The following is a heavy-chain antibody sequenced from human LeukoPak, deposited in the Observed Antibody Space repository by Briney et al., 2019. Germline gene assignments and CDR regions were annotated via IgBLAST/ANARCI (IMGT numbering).Heavy chain of an antibody. D-gene: IGHD4-17*01. Sequence: PSETLSLTCTVSGGSISSFYWSWIRQPPGKGLEWIGYIYYSGSTNYNPSLKSRVTISVDTSKNQFSLKLSSVTAADTAVYYCARLRYGDHGVPDYWGQGTLVTVSS. CDR2: IYYSGST. CDR3: ARLRYGDHGVPDY. J-gene: IGHJ4*02. V-gene: IGHV4-59*08. CDR1: GGSISSFY.